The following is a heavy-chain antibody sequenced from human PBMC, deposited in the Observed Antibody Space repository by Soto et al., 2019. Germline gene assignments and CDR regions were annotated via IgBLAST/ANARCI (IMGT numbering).Heavy chain of an antibody. J-gene: IGHJ6*03. D-gene: IGHD2-15*01. CDR2: ISSNGGST. CDR1: GFTFSSYA. Sequence: GGSLRLSCAASGFTFSSYAMHWVRQAPGKGLEYVSAISSNGGSTYYANSVKGRFTISRDNSKNTLYLQMGSLRAEDMAVYYCARDYCSGGSCYSYYYYYMDVWGKGTTVTVSS. V-gene: IGHV3-64*01. CDR3: ARDYCSGGSCYSYYYYYMDV.